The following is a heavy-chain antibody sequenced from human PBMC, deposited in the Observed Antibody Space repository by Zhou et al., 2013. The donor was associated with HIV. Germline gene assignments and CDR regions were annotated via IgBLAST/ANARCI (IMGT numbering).Heavy chain of an antibody. J-gene: IGHJ4*02. CDR1: GGTFSTYG. CDR2: IIPILGIE. V-gene: IGHV1-69*04. D-gene: IGHD2-2*01. CDR3: ARVAVAPATMPTY. Sequence: QVQLVQSGAEVKKPGSSVKVSCKASGGTFSTYGISWVRQAPGQGLEWMGRIIPILGIEKYAQKFQGRVTITADKSTSTAYMELSSLRSEDTAVYYCARVAVAPATMPTYWGQGTLVTVSS.